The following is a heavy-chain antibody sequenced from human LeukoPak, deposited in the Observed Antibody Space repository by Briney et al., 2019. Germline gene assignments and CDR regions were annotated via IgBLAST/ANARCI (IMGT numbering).Heavy chain of an antibody. CDR1: GGSFSGYY. J-gene: IGHJ4*02. Sequence: SETLSLTCAVSGGSFSGYYWSWIRQPPGKGLEWIGEINHSGSTNYNPSLKSRVTISVDTSKNQFSLKLSSVTAADTAVYYCAGPPLYCSSTSCYGGLWGQGTLVTVSS. CDR3: AGPPLYCSSTSCYGGL. D-gene: IGHD2-2*01. V-gene: IGHV4-34*01. CDR2: INHSGST.